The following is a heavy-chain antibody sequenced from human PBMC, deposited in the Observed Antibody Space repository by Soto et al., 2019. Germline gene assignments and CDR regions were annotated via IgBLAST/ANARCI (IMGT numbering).Heavy chain of an antibody. CDR2: ISAHNGNT. D-gene: IGHD1-1*01. CDR3: ARGRYGDY. V-gene: IGHV1-18*01. Sequence: QVHLVQSGAEVKKPGASVKVSCQGSGYAFTTYGITWVRQAPGQGLEWMGWISAHNGNTNYAQKLQGRVTVTRDTSTSTAYMELRSLRYYDPAVYYCARGRYGDYWGQGALVTVSS. J-gene: IGHJ4*02. CDR1: GYAFTTYG.